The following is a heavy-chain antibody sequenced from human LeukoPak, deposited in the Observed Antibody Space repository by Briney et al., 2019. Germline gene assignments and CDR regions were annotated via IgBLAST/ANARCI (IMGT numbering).Heavy chain of an antibody. V-gene: IGHV4-59*08. CDR3: ARHEKLGQFEY. J-gene: IGHJ4*02. D-gene: IGHD3-10*01. CDR1: SGSISSYY. Sequence: PSETLSLTCTVSSGSISSYYWSWIRQPPGKGLEWIGYVYYSGSANYNPSLKSRVTISVDTSKNQFSLKLSSVTAADTAVYYCARHEKLGQFEYWGQGTLVTVSS. CDR2: VYYSGSA.